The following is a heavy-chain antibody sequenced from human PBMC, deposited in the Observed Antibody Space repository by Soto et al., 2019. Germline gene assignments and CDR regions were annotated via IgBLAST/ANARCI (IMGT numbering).Heavy chain of an antibody. CDR2: IYTSGST. J-gene: IGHJ4*02. CDR3: AGALYDILTGSIFDY. CDR1: GGSISSYY. D-gene: IGHD3-9*01. V-gene: IGHV4-4*07. Sequence: PSETLSLTCTVSGGSISSYYWRWIRQPAGKGLEWIGRIYTSGSTNYNPSLKSRVTMSVDTSKNQFSLKLSSVTAADTAVYYCAGALYDILTGSIFDYWGQGTLVTVS.